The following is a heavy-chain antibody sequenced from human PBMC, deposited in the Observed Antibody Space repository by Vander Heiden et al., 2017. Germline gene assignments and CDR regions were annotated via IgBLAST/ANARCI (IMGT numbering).Heavy chain of an antibody. V-gene: IGHV3-30-3*01. CDR1: GFTFSSYA. J-gene: IGHJ6*02. D-gene: IGHD5-18*01. Sequence: QVQLVESGGGVVQPGRSLRPPCAASGFTFSSYAMHWVRQAPGKGLEWVAVISYDGSNKYYADSVKGRFTISRDNSKNTLYLQMNSLRAEDTAVYYCARDSGYSYGIYYYYGMDVWGQGTTVTVSS. CDR3: ARDSGYSYGIYYYYGMDV. CDR2: ISYDGSNK.